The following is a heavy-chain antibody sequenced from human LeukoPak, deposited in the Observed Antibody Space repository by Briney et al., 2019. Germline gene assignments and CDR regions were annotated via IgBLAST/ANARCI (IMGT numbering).Heavy chain of an antibody. CDR2: IYYSGST. J-gene: IGHJ5*02. CDR1: GGSISSYY. V-gene: IGHV4-59*01. Sequence: SETLSLTCTVSGGSISSYYWSWIRQPPGKGLEWIGYIYYSGSTNYNPSLKSRVTISVDTSKNQFSLKLSSVTAADTAVYYCARDHSSSWYGWFDPWGQGTLVTVSS. CDR3: ARDHSSSWYGWFDP. D-gene: IGHD6-13*01.